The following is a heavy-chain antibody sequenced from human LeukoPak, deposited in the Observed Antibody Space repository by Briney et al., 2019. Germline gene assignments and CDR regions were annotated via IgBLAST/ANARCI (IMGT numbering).Heavy chain of an antibody. V-gene: IGHV4-39*01. D-gene: IGHD6-19*01. Sequence: SETLSLTCTVSGGSISSSSFYWGWIRQPPGKGLEWIGSIYYSGSTYYNPSLKSRVTISVDTSKNQFSLKLSSVTAADTAVYYCARHKAQWLTTQGGVYFDYWGQGTLVTVSS. CDR3: ARHKAQWLTTQGGVYFDY. CDR2: IYYSGST. CDR1: GGSISSSSFY. J-gene: IGHJ4*02.